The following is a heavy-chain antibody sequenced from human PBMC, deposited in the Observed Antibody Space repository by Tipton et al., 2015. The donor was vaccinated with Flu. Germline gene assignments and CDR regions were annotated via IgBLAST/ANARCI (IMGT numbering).Heavy chain of an antibody. CDR1: GYSISRGYY. CDR3: ARAEIGDFDY. Sequence: PGLVKPSETLSLTCAVSGYSISRGYYWGWIRQPPGKGLEWIGSIYHNGDIHFNPSLKSRVSISVDTSSNRFSLNLTSVTAADTAVYYCARAEIGDFDYWGPGNLGPVSP. J-gene: IGHJ4*03. CDR2: IYHNGDI. V-gene: IGHV4-38-2*01. D-gene: IGHD2/OR15-2a*01.